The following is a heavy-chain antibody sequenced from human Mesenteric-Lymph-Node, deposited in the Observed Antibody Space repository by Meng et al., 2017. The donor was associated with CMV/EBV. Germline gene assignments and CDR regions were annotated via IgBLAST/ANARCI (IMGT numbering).Heavy chain of an antibody. CDR1: GFTFSSYT. J-gene: IGHJ4*02. Sequence: GESLKISCAASGFTFSSYTMNWVRQAPGKGLEWVSSISDSSTYMSYADSVKGRFTISRDNAKNSLYLQMNSLRAEDTAVYYCARRGYWGQGTLVTVSS. V-gene: IGHV3-21*01. CDR2: ISDSSTYM. CDR3: ARRGY. D-gene: IGHD3-10*01.